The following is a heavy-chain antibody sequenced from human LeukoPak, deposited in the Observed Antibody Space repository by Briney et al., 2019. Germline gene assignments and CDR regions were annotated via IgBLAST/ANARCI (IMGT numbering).Heavy chain of an antibody. CDR2: INHSGTT. Sequence: SETLSFTCAVYGGSFSGNYWSWIRQPPGKGLEWIGDINHSGTTNYSPSLKSRVTISVDTSKNQFSLKLRSVTAADTAVYYCARLRYFDWTYDYWGQGTLVTVSS. D-gene: IGHD3-9*01. CDR3: ARLRYFDWTYDY. J-gene: IGHJ4*02. V-gene: IGHV4-34*01. CDR1: GGSFSGNY.